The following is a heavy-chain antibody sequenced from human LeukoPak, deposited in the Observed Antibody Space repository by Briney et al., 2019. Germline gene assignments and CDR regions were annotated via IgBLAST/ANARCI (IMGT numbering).Heavy chain of an antibody. CDR1: GYSFTSYA. CDR2: INAGNGNT. J-gene: IGHJ4*02. CDR3: ARGGEDSGGFVFDY. Sequence: ASVNVSFKASGYSFTSYAMHWVRQAPGQRLEWMGWINAGNGNTKYSQKFQGRVTITRDTSARTAYMELSSLRSEDTVVYYCARGGEDSGGFVFDYWGQGTLVTVSS. V-gene: IGHV1-3*01. D-gene: IGHD3-22*01.